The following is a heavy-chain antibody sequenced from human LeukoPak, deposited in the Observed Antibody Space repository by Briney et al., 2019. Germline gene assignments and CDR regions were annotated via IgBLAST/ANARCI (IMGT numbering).Heavy chain of an antibody. J-gene: IGHJ5*02. D-gene: IGHD3-22*01. CDR3: ARGNYYDSGDNWFDP. Sequence: GGSLRLSCAASGFTFSSYGMHWVRQAPGKGLEWVAVIWYDGSNKYYADSVKGRFTISRDNSKNTLYLQMNSLRAEDTAVYYRARGNYYDSGDNWFDPWGQGTLVTVSS. V-gene: IGHV3-33*01. CDR2: IWYDGSNK. CDR1: GFTFSSYG.